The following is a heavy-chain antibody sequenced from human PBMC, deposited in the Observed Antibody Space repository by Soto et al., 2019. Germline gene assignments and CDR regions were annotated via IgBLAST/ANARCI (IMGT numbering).Heavy chain of an antibody. CDR1: GYTFTSYY. D-gene: IGHD3-22*01. CDR3: ARDARGHYDSSGYFDY. V-gene: IGHV1-46*01. Sequence: ASVKVSCKASGYTFTSYYMHWVRQAPGQGLEWMGIINPSGGSTSYAQKFQGRVTMTRDTSTSTVYMELSSLRSEDTAMYYCARDARGHYDSSGYFDYWGQGTLVTVSS. CDR2: INPSGGST. J-gene: IGHJ4*02.